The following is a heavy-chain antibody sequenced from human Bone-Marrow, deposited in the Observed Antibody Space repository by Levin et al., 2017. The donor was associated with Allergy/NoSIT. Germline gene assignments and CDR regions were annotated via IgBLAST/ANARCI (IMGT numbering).Heavy chain of an antibody. D-gene: IGHD3-22*01. J-gene: IGHJ5*01. Sequence: ESLKISCVVSGYSISSNCYWGWIRQPPGKGLEWIGNIYHSGNTFYNPSLRSRVTISVDTSKNQFSLKLNSVTAADTAVYYCARDCGDLIENWFDSWGQGTLVTVSS. CDR2: IYHSGNT. V-gene: IGHV4-38-2*02. CDR1: GYSISSNCY. CDR3: ARDCGDLIENWFDS.